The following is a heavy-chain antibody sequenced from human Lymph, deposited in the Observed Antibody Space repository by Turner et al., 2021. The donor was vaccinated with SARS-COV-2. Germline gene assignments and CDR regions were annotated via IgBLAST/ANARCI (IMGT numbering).Heavy chain of an antibody. Sequence: QVQLVHSVAEVKNPGSSVKLSCSASVGTLSSYSISWVRQAPGQGLEGMGKIISILDIAKYAQKFQGRVTITADKYTSTDYMEMSSLRSEDAAVYYCARAMVRGVNDYDEYFQHWGQGTLVTVSS. CDR1: VGTLSSYS. J-gene: IGHJ1*01. CDR2: IISILDIA. CDR3: ARAMVRGVNDYDEYFQH. D-gene: IGHD3-10*01. V-gene: IGHV1-69*04.